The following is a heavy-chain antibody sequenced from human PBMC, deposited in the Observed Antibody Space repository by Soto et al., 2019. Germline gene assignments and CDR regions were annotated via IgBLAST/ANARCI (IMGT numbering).Heavy chain of an antibody. CDR3: ARDAAVGLFDY. V-gene: IGHV1-18*01. CDR1: GYTFTSYG. Sequence: ASVKVSCKASGYTFTSYGISWVRQAPGQGLEWMGWISAHNGNTNHAQKLQGRATMTTDTSTSTAYMELRSLRSDDTAVYYCARDAAVGLFDYWGQGTLVTVSS. CDR2: ISAHNGNT. D-gene: IGHD1-26*01. J-gene: IGHJ4*02.